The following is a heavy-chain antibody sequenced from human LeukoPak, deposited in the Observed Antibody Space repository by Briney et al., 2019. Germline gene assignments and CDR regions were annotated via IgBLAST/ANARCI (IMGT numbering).Heavy chain of an antibody. Sequence: ASVKVSCKSSGYTFTIYGISWVRQAPGQGLEWMGWISAYNGNTNYAQKLQGRVTMTTDTSTSTAHREVRSRKSDDTRVYYCEAGIAAAGNIDVWGQGTTVTVSS. CDR3: EAGIAAAGNIDV. V-gene: IGHV1-18*01. CDR1: GYTFTIYG. D-gene: IGHD6-13*01. CDR2: ISAYNGNT. J-gene: IGHJ6*02.